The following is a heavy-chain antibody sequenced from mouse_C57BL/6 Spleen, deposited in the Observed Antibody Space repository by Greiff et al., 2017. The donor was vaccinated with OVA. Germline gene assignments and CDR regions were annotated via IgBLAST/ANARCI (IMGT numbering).Heavy chain of an antibody. Sequence: VQLQQSGPELVKPGASVKLSCKASGYTFTSYDINWVKQRPGQGLEWIGWIYPRDGSTKYNEKFKGKATLTVDTSSSTAYMELHSLTSEDSAVYFCARGDWDRDWYFDVWGTGTTVTVSS. D-gene: IGHD4-1*01. CDR2: IYPRDGST. V-gene: IGHV1-85*01. J-gene: IGHJ1*03. CDR1: GYTFTSYD. CDR3: ARGDWDRDWYFDV.